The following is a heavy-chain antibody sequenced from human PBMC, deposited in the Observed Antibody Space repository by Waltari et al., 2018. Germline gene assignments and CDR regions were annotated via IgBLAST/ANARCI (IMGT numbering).Heavy chain of an antibody. Sequence: EVQLVESGGGLVKPGGSLRLSCAASGFTFSSYRLNGVRQAPGKGLEWVSSSSSSSSYIYYADSVKGRFTISRDNAKNSLYLQMNSLRAEDTAVYYCARGYLGYRPGGGGFDYWGQGTLVTVSS. CDR1: GFTFSSYR. CDR3: ARGYLGYRPGGGGFDY. J-gene: IGHJ4*02. V-gene: IGHV3-21*01. CDR2: SSSSSSYI. D-gene: IGHD5-18*01.